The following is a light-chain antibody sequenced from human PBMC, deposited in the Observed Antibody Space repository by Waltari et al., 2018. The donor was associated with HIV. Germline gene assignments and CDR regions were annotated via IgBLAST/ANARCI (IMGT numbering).Light chain of an antibody. V-gene: IGLV1-47*01. Sequence: QSVLSQPPSAPGTPGQRVTISCSGGLSNIGSNYVYWYQQFSGMAPNLVIFRNDKRPPEVHDRFTVSKSGTSASLIITGLQSEDESDYYCAVWDDKLGAWLFGGGTRVTV. CDR3: AVWDDKLGAWL. J-gene: IGLJ3*02. CDR2: RND. CDR1: LSNIGSNY.